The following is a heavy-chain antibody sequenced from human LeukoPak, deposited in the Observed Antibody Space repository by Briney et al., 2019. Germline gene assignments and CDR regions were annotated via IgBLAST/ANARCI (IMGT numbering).Heavy chain of an antibody. J-gene: IGHJ4*02. CDR1: GYSISSGYY. V-gene: IGHV4-38-2*02. CDR3: ARSPPPPGTVKGYFDY. D-gene: IGHD4-17*01. CDR2: IYHSGST. Sequence: SETLSLTCTVSGYSISSGYYWGWIRQPPGKGLEWIGSIYHSGSTYYNPSLKSRVTISVDTSKNQFSLKLSSVTAADTAVYYCARSPPPPGTVKGYFDYWGQGTLVTVSS.